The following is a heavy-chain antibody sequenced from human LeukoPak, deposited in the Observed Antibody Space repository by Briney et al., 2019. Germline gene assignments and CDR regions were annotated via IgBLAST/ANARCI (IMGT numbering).Heavy chain of an antibody. Sequence: NPGGSLRLSCAASGFTFSDYYMSWIRQAPGKGLEWVSYISSSGSTIYYADSVKGRFTISRDNAKNSLYLQMNSLRAEDTAVYYCARDSYYGSPIGYFDYWGQGTLVTVSS. CDR3: ARDSYYGSPIGYFDY. J-gene: IGHJ4*02. V-gene: IGHV3-11*01. CDR2: ISSSGSTI. D-gene: IGHD3-10*01. CDR1: GFTFSDYY.